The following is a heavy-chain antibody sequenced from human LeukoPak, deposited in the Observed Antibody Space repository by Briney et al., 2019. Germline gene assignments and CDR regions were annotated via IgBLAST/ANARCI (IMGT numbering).Heavy chain of an antibody. CDR3: ARESDQGGMATDDNWFDP. Sequence: PSETLSLTCTVSGASLSLYYWSWIRQPPGKGLEWIGHIYYSGSTHYNPSLRSRVTLSVDTSKNQFSLKMTSVTAADTAVYYCARESDQGGMATDDNWFDPWGQGTLVTVSS. CDR2: IYYSGST. CDR1: GASLSLYY. J-gene: IGHJ5*02. D-gene: IGHD5-24*01. V-gene: IGHV4-59*01.